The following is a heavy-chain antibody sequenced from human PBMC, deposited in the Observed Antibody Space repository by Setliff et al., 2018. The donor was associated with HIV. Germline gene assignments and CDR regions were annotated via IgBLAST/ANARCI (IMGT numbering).Heavy chain of an antibody. CDR1: GGFIGTYY. V-gene: IGHV4-59*13. D-gene: IGHD3-3*01. J-gene: IGHJ6*03. Sequence: SETLSLTCTVSGGFIGTYYWSWIRQSPGKGLEWIGSVYYTGSTNYNPSLESRVTMSVDTSKNQFSLRLMSLTVADTAIYYCARGRVTLNGVAAGHHYMDVWGKGNTVTVSS. CDR3: ARGRVTLNGVAAGHHYMDV. CDR2: VYYTGST.